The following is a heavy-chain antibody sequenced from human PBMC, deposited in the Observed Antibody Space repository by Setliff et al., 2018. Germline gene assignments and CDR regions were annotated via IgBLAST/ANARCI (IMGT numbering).Heavy chain of an antibody. CDR3: ARSFSRREKFLLDY. V-gene: IGHV4-61*01. CDR2: IHYSGST. Sequence: SETLSLTCTVSGGSVSSGSYFWSWIRQPPGKGLEWIGYIHYSGSTNSNPSLKSRVTISMDTSKNQFSLKVSSVTAADTAVYYCARSFSRREKFLLDYWGQGALVTVSS. J-gene: IGHJ4*02. CDR1: GGSVSSGSYF.